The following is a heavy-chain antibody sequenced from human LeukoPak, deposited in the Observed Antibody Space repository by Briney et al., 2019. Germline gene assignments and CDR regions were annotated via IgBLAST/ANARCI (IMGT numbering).Heavy chain of an antibody. Sequence: SETLSLTCTVSGGSISSYYWTWIRQPPGKGLEWIGHIYHRGSANYNPSLKSRVTISVDTSKNQFSLTLSSVTAADAAVYYCARAGDYYVSGSYLGYWGQGTLVTVSS. CDR1: GGSISSYY. V-gene: IGHV4-59*01. J-gene: IGHJ4*02. D-gene: IGHD3-10*01. CDR2: IYHRGSA. CDR3: ARAGDYYVSGSYLGY.